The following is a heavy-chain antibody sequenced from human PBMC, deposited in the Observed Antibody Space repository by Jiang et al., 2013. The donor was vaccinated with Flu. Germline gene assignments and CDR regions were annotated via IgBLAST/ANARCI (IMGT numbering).Heavy chain of an antibody. J-gene: IGHJ6*02. V-gene: IGHV4-39*01. CDR2: IYYSGST. CDR3: ARSGDCSSTSCDGYYYYYYGMDV. Sequence: SGSGLVKPSETLSLTCTVSGGSISSSSYYWGWIRQPPGKGLEWIGSIYYSGSTYYNPSLKSRVTISVDTSKNQFSLKLSSVTAADTAVYYCARSGDCSSTSCDGYYYYYYGMDVWGQGTTVTVSS. CDR1: GGSISSSSYY. D-gene: IGHD2-2*01.